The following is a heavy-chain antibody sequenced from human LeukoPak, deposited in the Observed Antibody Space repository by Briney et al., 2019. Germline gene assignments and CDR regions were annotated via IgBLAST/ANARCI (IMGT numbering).Heavy chain of an antibody. CDR1: GYTFTSYA. CDR3: ARGDSSGYYRNPHFDY. CDR2: INAGNGNT. D-gene: IGHD3-22*01. Sequence: GASVKVSCKASGYTFTSYAMHWVRQAPGQRLEWMGWINAGNGNTKYSQKFQGRVTVTRDTSASTAYMELSSLRSEDTAVYYCARGDSSGYYRNPHFDYWGQGTLVTVSS. V-gene: IGHV1-3*01. J-gene: IGHJ4*02.